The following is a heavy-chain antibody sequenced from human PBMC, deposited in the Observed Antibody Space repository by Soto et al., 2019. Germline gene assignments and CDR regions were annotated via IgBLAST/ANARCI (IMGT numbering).Heavy chain of an antibody. CDR2: ITGSGGAM. Sequence: PGGSLRLSCTASGFDFIGSEMNWFRQAPGKGLEWVAYITGSGGAMFHADSVKGRFSISRDNAKNSLFLEMNNLTADDAGLYYCAKVAPFILGSPFWGQGTLVTVSS. V-gene: IGHV3-48*03. D-gene: IGHD2-21*01. CDR3: AKVAPFILGSPF. J-gene: IGHJ4*02. CDR1: GFDFIGSE.